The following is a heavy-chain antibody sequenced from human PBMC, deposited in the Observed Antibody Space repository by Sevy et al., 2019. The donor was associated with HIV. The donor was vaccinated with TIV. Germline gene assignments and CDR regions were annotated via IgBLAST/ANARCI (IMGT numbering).Heavy chain of an antibody. J-gene: IGHJ6*03. CDR3: ARLRGGYGNGWFYYYMDV. D-gene: IGHD3-10*01. CDR1: GGSIRRGDYF. V-gene: IGHV4-39*01. CDR2: ITDSGST. Sequence: SETLSLTCSVTGGSIRRGDYFWDWIRQSPGKGLEWIGSITDSGSTYYYPSLKSRVTMSVDTSKNQFSLKLSSVTAADTAVHYCARLRGGYGNGWFYYYMDVWGKGTTVTVSS.